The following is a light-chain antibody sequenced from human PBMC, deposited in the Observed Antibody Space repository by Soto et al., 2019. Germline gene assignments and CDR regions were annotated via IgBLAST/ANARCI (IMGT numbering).Light chain of an antibody. CDR2: GAA. Sequence: IALTQSPGTLSLSPGERATLSCRASQRVSSNYVAWYKHKPGQAPRLLIHGAAIRATGIPDRFSGSGSGTDFPLTTTRLEPEDLAVYYCQQYGTLPYAFGPGTKLQIK. CDR1: QRVSSNY. J-gene: IGKJ2*01. V-gene: IGKV3-20*01. CDR3: QQYGTLPYA.